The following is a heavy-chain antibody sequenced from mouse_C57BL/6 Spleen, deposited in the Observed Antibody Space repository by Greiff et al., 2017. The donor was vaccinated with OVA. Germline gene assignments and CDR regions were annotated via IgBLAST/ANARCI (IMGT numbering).Heavy chain of an antibody. Sequence: QVQLKQSGAELARPGASVKMSCKASGYTFTSYTMHRVKQRPGQGLEWIGYINPSSGYTKYNQKFKDKATLTADKSSSTAYMQLSSLTSEDSAVYYCARTYYYGSPWFAYWGQGTLVTVSA. CDR3: ARTYYYGSPWFAY. V-gene: IGHV1-4*01. CDR1: GYTFTSYT. J-gene: IGHJ3*01. D-gene: IGHD1-1*01. CDR2: INPSSGYT.